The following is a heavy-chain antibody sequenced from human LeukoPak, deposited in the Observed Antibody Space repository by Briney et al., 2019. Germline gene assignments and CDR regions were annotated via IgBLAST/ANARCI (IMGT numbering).Heavy chain of an antibody. D-gene: IGHD3-3*01. CDR3: ARKLYDYRSGDAFDV. V-gene: IGHV3-30*01. J-gene: IGHJ3*01. Sequence: SVKGRFTISRDNSKNTLYLEMNSLTTEDTALYYCARKLYDYRSGDAFDVWGRGTMVTVSS.